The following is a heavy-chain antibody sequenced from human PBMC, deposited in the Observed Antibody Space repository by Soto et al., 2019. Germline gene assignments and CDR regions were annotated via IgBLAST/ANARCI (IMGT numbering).Heavy chain of an antibody. V-gene: IGHV4-39*01. CDR2: ISYTGST. CDR3: ARRGSGRYSDY. Sequence: PSETLSLTCTVSGGSISSSSYYWGWIRQPPGKGLEWIGSISYTGSTYYNPSLKSRVTISVDTSKNQLSLKLSSVTAADTAVYYCARRGSGRYSDYWGQGTLVTVSS. CDR1: GGSISSSSYY. D-gene: IGHD3-10*01. J-gene: IGHJ4*02.